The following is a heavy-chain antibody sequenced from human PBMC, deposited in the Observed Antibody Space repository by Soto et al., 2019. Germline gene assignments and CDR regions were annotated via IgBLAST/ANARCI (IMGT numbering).Heavy chain of an antibody. Sequence: SETLSLTCSVPGGSYYWSWIRQPPGKGLEWIGYIYYTGSTNYNPSLESRITISLDTSKNQFSLKLSSVTAADTAVYYCASGGGTPFDYWRQGPLVTVSS. CDR1: GGSYY. D-gene: IGHD3-16*01. V-gene: IGHV4-59*01. CDR2: IYYTGST. J-gene: IGHJ4*02. CDR3: ASGGGTPFDY.